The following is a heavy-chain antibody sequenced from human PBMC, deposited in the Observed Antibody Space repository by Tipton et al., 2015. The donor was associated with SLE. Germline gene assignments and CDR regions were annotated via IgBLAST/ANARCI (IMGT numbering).Heavy chain of an antibody. J-gene: IGHJ4*02. CDR3: GVSSGWYTSPFDY. CDR2: ISGSGGST. Sequence: GSLRLSCAASGFTFSSYAMSWVRQAPGKGLEWVSAISGSGGSTYYADSVKGRFTISRDNSKNTLYLQMNSLRAEDTAVYYCGVSSGWYTSPFDYWGQGALVTVSS. CDR1: GFTFSSYA. V-gene: IGHV3-23*01. D-gene: IGHD6-19*01.